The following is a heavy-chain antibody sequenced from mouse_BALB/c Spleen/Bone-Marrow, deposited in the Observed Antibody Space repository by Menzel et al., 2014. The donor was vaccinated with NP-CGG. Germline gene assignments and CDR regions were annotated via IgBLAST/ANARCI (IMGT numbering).Heavy chain of an antibody. V-gene: IGHV14-3*02. D-gene: IGHD1-2*01. CDR1: GFNIKDTY. CDR3: ARGGTTATWYFDV. CDR2: IDPANGNT. J-gene: IGHJ1*01. Sequence: LQQSGAELVKPGASVKLSRTASGFNIKDTYMHWVKQRPEQGLEWIGRIDPANGNTKYDPKFQGKATITADTSSNTAYLQLSSLTSEDTAVYYCARGGTTATWYFDVWGAGTTVTVSS.